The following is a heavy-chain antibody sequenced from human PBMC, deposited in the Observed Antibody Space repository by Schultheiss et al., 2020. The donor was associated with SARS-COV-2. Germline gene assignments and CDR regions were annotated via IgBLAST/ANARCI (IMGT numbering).Heavy chain of an antibody. D-gene: IGHD2-2*01. CDR2: IYPGDSDT. Sequence: GESLKISCKGSGYSFTSYWIGWVRQMPGKGLEWMGIIYPGDSDTRYSPSFQGQVTISADKSISTAYLQWSSLKASDTAMYYCATSATILGYCSSTSCSFDYWGQGTLVTVSS. CDR1: GYSFTSYW. CDR3: ATSATILGYCSSTSCSFDY. V-gene: IGHV5-51*01. J-gene: IGHJ4*02.